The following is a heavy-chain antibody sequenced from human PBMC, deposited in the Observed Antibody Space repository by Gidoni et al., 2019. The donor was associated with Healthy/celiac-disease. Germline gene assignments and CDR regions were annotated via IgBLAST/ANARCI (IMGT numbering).Heavy chain of an antibody. J-gene: IGHJ4*02. V-gene: IGHV3-23*01. Sequence: EVQLLESGGGLVQPVGSLRLSCAVSGFTFSSYAMIWVRQAPGKGLEWVSAISGSGGSTYYADSVKGRFTISRDNSKNTLYLQMNSLRAEDTAVYYCAKLSGLIVVAHPDYWGQGTLVTVSS. CDR2: ISGSGGST. D-gene: IGHD3-22*01. CDR3: AKLSGLIVVAHPDY. CDR1: GFTFSSYA.